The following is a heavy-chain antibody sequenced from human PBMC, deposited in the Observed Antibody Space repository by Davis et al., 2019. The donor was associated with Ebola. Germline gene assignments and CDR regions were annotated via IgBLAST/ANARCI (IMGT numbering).Heavy chain of an antibody. D-gene: IGHD2-21*02. CDR1: GFTFSSYA. J-gene: IGHJ4*02. V-gene: IGHV3-23*01. CDR3: AKESTSCGGDCYSLSDY. Sequence: PGGSLRLSCAASGFTFSSYAMSWVRQAPGKGLEWVSVISSRSTTIYYADSVRGRFTISRDNSKNTLYLQMSSLRADDTAVYYCAKESTSCGGDCYSLSDYWGQGTLVTVSS. CDR2: ISSRSTTI.